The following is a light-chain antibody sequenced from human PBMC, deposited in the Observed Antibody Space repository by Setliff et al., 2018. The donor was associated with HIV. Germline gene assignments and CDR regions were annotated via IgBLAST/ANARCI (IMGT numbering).Light chain of an antibody. V-gene: IGLV2-23*02. CDR2: EVN. Sequence: QSVLTQPASVSGSPGQSIAISCTGTSSDVGIYSLVSWYQQHPGKAPKLIIYEVNKRPSGVSNRFSGSKSGNTASLTISGLQPDDETDYYCCSYTTYSTYVFGTGTKVTVL. J-gene: IGLJ1*01. CDR3: CSYTTYSTYV. CDR1: SSDVGIYSL.